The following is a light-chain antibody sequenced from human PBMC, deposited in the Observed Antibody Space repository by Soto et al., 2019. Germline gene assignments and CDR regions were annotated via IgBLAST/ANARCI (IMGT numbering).Light chain of an antibody. CDR3: QQYHSYWT. CDR2: AAS. V-gene: IGKV1-39*01. CDR1: QSISTY. J-gene: IGKJ1*01. Sequence: DIQMTQSPSSLSASVGDRVTITCRAGQSISTYLNWYQQKSGKPPKLLISAASSLQSGVPSRFSGSGSGTEFTLTISSLQTDDFSTYYCQQYHSYWTFGQGTKVDI.